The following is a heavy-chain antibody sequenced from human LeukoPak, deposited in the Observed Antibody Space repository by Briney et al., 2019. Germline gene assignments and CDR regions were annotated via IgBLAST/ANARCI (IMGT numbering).Heavy chain of an antibody. CDR3: AGVLRFLEEPPYWFDP. CDR2: IYYSGST. V-gene: IGHV4-59*01. Sequence: PSETLSLTCTVSGGSISSYYWSWIRQPPGKGLEWIGYIYYSGSTNYNPSLKSRVTISVDTSKNQFSLKLSSVTAADTAVYYCAGVLRFLEEPPYWFDPWGQGTLVTVSS. CDR1: GGSISSYY. J-gene: IGHJ5*02. D-gene: IGHD3-3*01.